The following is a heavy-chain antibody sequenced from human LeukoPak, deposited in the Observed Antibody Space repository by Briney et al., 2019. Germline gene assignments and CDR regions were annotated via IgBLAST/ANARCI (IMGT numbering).Heavy chain of an antibody. CDR1: GFTFSSYA. D-gene: IGHD6-19*01. CDR2: ISYDGSNK. Sequence: GGSLRLSCAASGFTFSSYAMHWVRQAPGKGLEWVAVISYDGSNKYYADSVKGRFTISRDNSKNTLYLQMNSLRAEDTAVYYCARDVAVAGIYYYGMDVWGQGTTVTVSS. V-gene: IGHV3-30-3*01. CDR3: ARDVAVAGIYYYGMDV. J-gene: IGHJ6*02.